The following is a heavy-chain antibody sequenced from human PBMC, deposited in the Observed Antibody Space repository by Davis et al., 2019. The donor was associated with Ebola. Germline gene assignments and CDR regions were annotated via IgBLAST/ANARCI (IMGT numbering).Heavy chain of an antibody. CDR3: ARGWFRPLWYFDL. J-gene: IGHJ2*01. Sequence: PSETLSLTCTVSGGSISSYYWSWIRQPPGKGLEWIGYIYYSGSTNYNPSLKSRVTISVDTSKNQFSLKLSSVTAADTAVYYCARGWFRPLWYFDLWGRGTLVTVSS. D-gene: IGHD2-15*01. CDR2: IYYSGST. V-gene: IGHV4-59*12. CDR1: GGSISSYY.